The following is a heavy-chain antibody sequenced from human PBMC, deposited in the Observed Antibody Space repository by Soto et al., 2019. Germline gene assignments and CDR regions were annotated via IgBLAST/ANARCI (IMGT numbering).Heavy chain of an antibody. Sequence: PGGSLRLSCAASGFTFSSYIMTWVRQAPGKGLEWVSTISSGSSYIYYADSVKGRFTISRDDANNSLYLQMNSLRADDTAVYYCVRGSTMTTFWGQGTLVTVSS. CDR3: VRGSTMTTF. D-gene: IGHD4-17*01. CDR1: GFTFSSYI. CDR2: ISSGSSYI. J-gene: IGHJ4*02. V-gene: IGHV3-21*01.